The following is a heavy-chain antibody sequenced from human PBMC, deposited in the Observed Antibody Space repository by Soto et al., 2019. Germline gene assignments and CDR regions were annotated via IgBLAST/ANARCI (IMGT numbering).Heavy chain of an antibody. CDR3: ARGLIVMLAGIEELINSHFDS. Sequence: PGGSLRLSCAASGFTFSSYAMSWVRQAPGKGLEWVSAISGSGGSTYYADSVKGRFTISRDNSKNTLYLQMNSLRAEDTAVYYCARGLIVMLAGIEELINSHFDSWGQGTLVTVSS. CDR1: GFTFSSYA. CDR2: ISGSGGST. D-gene: IGHD2-21*02. V-gene: IGHV3-23*01. J-gene: IGHJ4*02.